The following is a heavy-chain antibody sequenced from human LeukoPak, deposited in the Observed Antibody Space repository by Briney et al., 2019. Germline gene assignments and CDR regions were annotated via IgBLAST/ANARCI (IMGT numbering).Heavy chain of an antibody. CDR1: GYSFTTYY. CDR2: IIPIFGTA. CDR3: ARVYDSSVDDAFDI. V-gene: IGHV1-69*05. Sequence: SVKVSCKASGYSFTTYYIHWVRQAPGQGLEWMGRIIPIFGTANYAQKFQGRVTITTDESTSTAYMELSSLRSEDTAVYYCARVYDSSVDDAFDIWGQGTMVTVSS. D-gene: IGHD3-22*01. J-gene: IGHJ3*02.